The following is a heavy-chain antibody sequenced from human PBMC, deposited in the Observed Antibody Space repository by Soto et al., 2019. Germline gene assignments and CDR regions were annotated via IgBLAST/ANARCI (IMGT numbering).Heavy chain of an antibody. Sequence: QVQLVESGGGVVQPGRSLRLSCAASGFTFSSYGMHWVRQAPGKGLEWVAVISYDGSNKYYADSVKGRFTISRDNSKNTLYLQMNSLRAEDTAVFYCAKEKYWYFDLWGRGTLVTVSS. J-gene: IGHJ2*01. CDR1: GFTFSSYG. V-gene: IGHV3-30*18. CDR3: AKEKYWYFDL. CDR2: ISYDGSNK.